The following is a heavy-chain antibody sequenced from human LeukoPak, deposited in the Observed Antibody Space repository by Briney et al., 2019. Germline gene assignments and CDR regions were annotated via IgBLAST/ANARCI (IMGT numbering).Heavy chain of an antibody. CDR1: GFTSSSYG. CDR2: ISYDGSNK. Sequence: GGSLRLSCAASGFTSSSYGMHWVRQAPGKGLEWVAVISYDGSNKYYADSVKGRFTISRDNSKNTLYLQMNSLRAEDTAVYYCARGSSVANWFDPWGQGTLVTVSS. D-gene: IGHD5-12*01. J-gene: IGHJ5*02. V-gene: IGHV3-30*03. CDR3: ARGSSVANWFDP.